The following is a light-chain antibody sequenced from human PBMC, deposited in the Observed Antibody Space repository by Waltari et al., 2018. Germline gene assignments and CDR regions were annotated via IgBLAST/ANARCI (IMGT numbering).Light chain of an antibody. Sequence: QSVLTQPPSASATPAHRGIIPCSGSDSNIGDHVVNWYQQLPGPAPKLLIYRNDLRPSGVPDRFSASKSGTSASLAISGLQSEDEADYYCATWDDGLGGVWVFGGGTKVTVL. CDR2: RND. CDR3: ATWDDGLGGVWV. J-gene: IGLJ3*02. CDR1: DSNIGDHV. V-gene: IGLV1-44*01.